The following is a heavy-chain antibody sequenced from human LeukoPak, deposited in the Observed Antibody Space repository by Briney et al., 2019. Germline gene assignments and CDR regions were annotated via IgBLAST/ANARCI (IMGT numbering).Heavy chain of an antibody. Sequence: ASVKVSCKASGYTFTSYDIHWVRQATRQGLEWMGWMNPNSGNTGYAQKFQDRVTMTRNTSISTAYMELSSLRSEDTAVYYCARGNRIAAAGTFIYYFDYWGQGTLVTVSS. D-gene: IGHD6-13*01. CDR2: MNPNSGNT. V-gene: IGHV1-8*01. CDR3: ARGNRIAAAGTFIYYFDY. J-gene: IGHJ4*02. CDR1: GYTFTSYD.